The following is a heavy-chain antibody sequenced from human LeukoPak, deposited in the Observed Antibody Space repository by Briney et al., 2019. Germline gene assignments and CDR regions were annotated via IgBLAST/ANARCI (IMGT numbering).Heavy chain of an antibody. CDR2: ISAYNGNT. V-gene: IGHV1-18*01. J-gene: IGHJ6*02. D-gene: IGHD6-19*01. CDR3: ARDRGQWLVDYYYYGMDV. CDR1: GYTFTSYG. Sequence: GASVKVSCKASGYTFTSYGISWVRQAPGQGLEWMGWISAYNGNTNYAQKLQGRVTMTTDTSTSTAYKELRSLRSDDTAVYYCARDRGQWLVDYYYYGMDVWGQGTTVTVSS.